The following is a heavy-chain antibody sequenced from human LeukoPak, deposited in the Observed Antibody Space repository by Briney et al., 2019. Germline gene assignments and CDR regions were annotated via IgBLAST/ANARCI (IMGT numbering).Heavy chain of an antibody. CDR1: GGSISSSGYY. CDR2: IYYSGST. J-gene: IGHJ1*01. Sequence: SETLSLTCTVSGGSISSSGYYWGWIRQPPGKGLEWIGSIYYSGSTFYSPSLNGRVAMSVDTAKNQFSLKVTSVTAADTAVYFCVRFEPQGSGCGFWGQGTLVTVSS. V-gene: IGHV4-39*01. D-gene: IGHD6-25*01. CDR3: VRFEPQGSGCGF.